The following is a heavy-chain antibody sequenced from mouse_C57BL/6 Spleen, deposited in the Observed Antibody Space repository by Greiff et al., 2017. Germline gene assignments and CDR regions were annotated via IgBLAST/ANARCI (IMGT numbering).Heavy chain of an antibody. Sequence: QVQLKQSGAELVRPGTSVKVSCKASGYAFTNYLIEWVKQRPGQGLEWIGVINPGSGSTNYNEKFKSKATLTVDKSSSTAYMQLSSLTSEDSAVYYCARDPYAMDYWGQGTSVTVSS. J-gene: IGHJ4*01. CDR2: INPGSGST. CDR1: GYAFTNYL. CDR3: ARDPYAMDY. V-gene: IGHV1-54*01.